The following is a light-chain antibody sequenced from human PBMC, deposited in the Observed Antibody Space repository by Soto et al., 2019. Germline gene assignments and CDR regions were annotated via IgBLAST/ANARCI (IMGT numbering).Light chain of an antibody. CDR1: SSGVGGYNY. J-gene: IGLJ3*02. V-gene: IGLV2-14*01. CDR3: GSYTSNTVWV. CDR2: DVS. Sequence: QSALTQPASVSGPPGQSITISCTGTSSGVGGYNYVSWYQQQPGKAPKLMIYDVSNRPSGVSNRFSGSKSVNTASLTISGLQADDEADYYCGSYTSNTVWVFGGGTKLTVL.